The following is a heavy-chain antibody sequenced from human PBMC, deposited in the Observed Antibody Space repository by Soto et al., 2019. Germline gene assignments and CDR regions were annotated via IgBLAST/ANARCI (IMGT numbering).Heavy chain of an antibody. J-gene: IGHJ5*02. CDR2: IIPILGIA. D-gene: IGHD5-12*01. CDR3: ARVVAHRALNWFDP. V-gene: IGHV1-69*04. Sequence: SVKVSCKASGYTFTSYGISWVRQAPGQGLEWMGRIIPILGIANYAQKFQGRVTITADKSTSTAYMELSSLRSEDTAVYYCARVVAHRALNWFDPWGQGTLVTVSS. CDR1: GYTFTSYG.